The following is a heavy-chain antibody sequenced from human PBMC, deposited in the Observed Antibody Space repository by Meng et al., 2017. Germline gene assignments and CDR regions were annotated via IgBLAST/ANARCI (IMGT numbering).Heavy chain of an antibody. CDR3: ARGGVAVAGNFDY. CDR1: GGTFNSYT. J-gene: IGHJ4*02. D-gene: IGHD6-19*01. CDR2: IIPIFGTA. Sequence: QGQLVQSGAEVKKPGSSVKVSCKASGGTFNSYTISWVRQAPGQGLEWMGGIIPIFGTANYAQKFQGRVTITADKSTSTVYMELSSLRSEDTAVYYCARGGVAVAGNFDYWGQGTLVTVSS. V-gene: IGHV1-69*06.